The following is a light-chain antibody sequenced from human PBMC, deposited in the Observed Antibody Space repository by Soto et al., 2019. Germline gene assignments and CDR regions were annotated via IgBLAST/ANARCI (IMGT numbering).Light chain of an antibody. V-gene: IGKV3-20*01. J-gene: IGKJ1*01. CDR3: QQSGSSPRA. CDR2: GAS. CDR1: QSLSSSY. Sequence: EIVLTQFPGTLSLSPGERATLSCRASQSLSSSYLAWYQQKPGQGPRLLIYGASSRATGIPDRFSGSGSGTDVTLTISRLEPEDFAVYYCQQSGSSPRAFGQGTKVEIK.